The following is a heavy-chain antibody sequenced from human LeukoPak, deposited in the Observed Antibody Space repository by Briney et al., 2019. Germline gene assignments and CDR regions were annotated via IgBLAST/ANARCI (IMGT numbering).Heavy chain of an antibody. J-gene: IGHJ4*02. CDR1: GFIFSSSW. Sequence: LPGGSLRLSCVASGFIFSSSWMSWVRQAPGKGLEWVANIKQDGSEKDYADSVKGRFTISRDNAKNSLYLQMNSLRAEDAAVYYCASMFNWNYGKDYWGQGTLVTVSS. CDR2: IKQDGSEK. CDR3: ASMFNWNYGKDY. V-gene: IGHV3-7*01. D-gene: IGHD1-7*01.